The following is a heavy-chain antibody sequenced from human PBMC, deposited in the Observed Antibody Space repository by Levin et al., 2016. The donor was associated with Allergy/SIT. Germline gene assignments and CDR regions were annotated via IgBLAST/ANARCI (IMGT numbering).Heavy chain of an antibody. CDR2: ITSSGDDT. J-gene: IGHJ4*02. Sequence: VRQAPGKGLEWVSGITSSGDDTDYAHSVKGRFTISRDNSRKTLFLQMNSLRGEDTGIYYCAIDSPSVIAAVTSETFDSWGQGTLVTVSS. CDR3: AIDSPSVIAAVTSETFDS. D-gene: IGHD6-25*01. V-gene: IGHV3-23*01.